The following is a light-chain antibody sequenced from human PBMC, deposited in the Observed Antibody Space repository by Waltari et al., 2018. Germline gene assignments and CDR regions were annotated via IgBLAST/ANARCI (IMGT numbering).Light chain of an antibody. CDR1: SSDVGGYNY. V-gene: IGLV2-14*03. CDR2: DVI. Sequence: QSALTQPASVSGSPGQSIPISCTGTSSDVGGYNYVSWYQQHPGKAPKLMIYDVINRPSGVSNRFSGSKSGNTASLTISGLQAEDEADYYCSSYTSSSTLTVFGGGTQLTVL. CDR3: SSYTSSSTLTV. J-gene: IGLJ7*01.